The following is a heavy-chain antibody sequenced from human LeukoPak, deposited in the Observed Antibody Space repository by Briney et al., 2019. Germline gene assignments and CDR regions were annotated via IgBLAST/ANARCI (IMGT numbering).Heavy chain of an antibody. Sequence: GGSLRLSCAASGFTFPSFTMIWVRQAPGKGLEWASSISSTSAYIYYADSLKGRFTISRDNANNLLYLQMNSLRAEDTALYYCASQFSGGGHWGQGTLVTVSS. J-gene: IGHJ4*02. CDR1: GFTFPSFT. CDR2: ISSTSAYI. D-gene: IGHD3-10*01. CDR3: ASQFSGGGH. V-gene: IGHV3-21*01.